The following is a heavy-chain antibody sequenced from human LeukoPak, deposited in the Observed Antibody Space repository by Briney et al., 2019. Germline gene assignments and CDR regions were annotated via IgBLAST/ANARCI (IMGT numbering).Heavy chain of an antibody. CDR3: AKGLVAAVSYFDY. Sequence: PGGSLRLSCTVSGFTVSSNSMSWVRQAPGKGLEWVSFIYSDNTHYSDSVKGRFTISRDNSKNTLYLQMNSLRAEDTAVYYCAKGLVAAVSYFDYWGQGTLVTVSS. CDR2: IYSDNT. D-gene: IGHD6-13*01. J-gene: IGHJ4*02. V-gene: IGHV3-53*01. CDR1: GFTVSSNS.